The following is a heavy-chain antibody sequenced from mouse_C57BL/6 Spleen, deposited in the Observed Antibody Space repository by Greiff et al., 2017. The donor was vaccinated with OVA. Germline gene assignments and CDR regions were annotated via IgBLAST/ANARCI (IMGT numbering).Heavy chain of an antibody. V-gene: IGHV1-55*01. CDR3: ARYDYCGSSYLAWFAY. CDR1: GYTFTSYW. J-gene: IGHJ3*01. Sequence: QVQLQQPGAELVKPGASVKMSCKASGYTFTSYWITWVKQRPGQGLEWIGDIYPGSGSTNYNEKFKSKATLTVDTSSSTAYMQLSSLTSEDSAVYYCARYDYCGSSYLAWFAYWGQGTLVTVSA. CDR2: IYPGSGST. D-gene: IGHD1-1*01.